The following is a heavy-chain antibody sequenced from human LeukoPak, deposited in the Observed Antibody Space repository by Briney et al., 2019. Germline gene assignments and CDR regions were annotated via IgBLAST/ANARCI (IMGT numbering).Heavy chain of an antibody. J-gene: IGHJ3*02. V-gene: IGHV4-39*07. CDR3: ARYVSEFGAFDI. CDR2: IYYSGST. D-gene: IGHD3-10*01. Sequence: SETLSLTCTVSGGSISSSSYYWGWIRQPPGKGLEWIGSIYYSGSTNYNPSLKSRVTISVDTSKNQFSLKLSSVTAADTAVYYCARYVSEFGAFDIWGQGTMVTVSS. CDR1: GGSISSSSYY.